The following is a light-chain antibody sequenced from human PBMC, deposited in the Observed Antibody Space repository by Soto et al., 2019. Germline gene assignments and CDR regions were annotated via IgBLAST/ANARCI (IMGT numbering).Light chain of an antibody. Sequence: DIQMTQSPSSLSASVGDRVTITCQASQDISNYLNWYQQKPGKAPKLLIYDASNLETGVPSRFSGSGSGTDITVTISSRQPEDIATYYCQQYDNLPLTFGGGTKVEIK. J-gene: IGKJ4*01. V-gene: IGKV1-33*01. CDR1: QDISNY. CDR2: DAS. CDR3: QQYDNLPLT.